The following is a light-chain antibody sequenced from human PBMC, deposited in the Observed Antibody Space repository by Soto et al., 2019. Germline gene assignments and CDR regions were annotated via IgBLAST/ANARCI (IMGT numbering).Light chain of an antibody. Sequence: QSALTQPASVSGSPGQSITISCIGTSSDVGGFNYVSWYQQHPGKAPKLMIYEVSNRPSGVSNRFSGSKSGNTASLTISGLQAEDEADYYCSSYTNSSTSYVFGTGTQLTVL. CDR2: EVS. CDR3: SSYTNSSTSYV. CDR1: SSDVGGFNY. V-gene: IGLV2-14*01. J-gene: IGLJ1*01.